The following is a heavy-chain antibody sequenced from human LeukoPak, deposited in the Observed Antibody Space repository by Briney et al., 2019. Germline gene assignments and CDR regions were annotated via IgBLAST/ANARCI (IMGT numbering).Heavy chain of an antibody. V-gene: IGHV3-23*01. D-gene: IGHD2-2*01. CDR2: LSASGAST. Sequence: AGGSLRLSCAASGFTFSSYAMSWVRQPPGRGLEWVSTLSASGASTYYSASVRGRFTISRDNSKNTLYLQMNSLRAEDTAVYYCAKMNREYQLLSRGCLDPWGRGTVVTVSS. CDR3: AKMNREYQLLSRGCLDP. CDR1: GFTFSSYA. J-gene: IGHJ5*02.